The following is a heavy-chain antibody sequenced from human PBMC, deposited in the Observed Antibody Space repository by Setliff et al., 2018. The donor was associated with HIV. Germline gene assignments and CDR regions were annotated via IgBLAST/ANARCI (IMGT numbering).Heavy chain of an antibody. J-gene: IGHJ3*02. V-gene: IGHV4-61*09. Sequence: PSETLSLTCTVSGGSISSGSYYWSWIRQPAGKGLEWIGHIYTSGSTNHNTSLKSRGTISIDTSKNQFSLKLSSVTAANTAVYYCARRKSGSYFDAFDIWGQGTMVTVSS. CDR2: IYTSGST. CDR3: ARRKSGSYFDAFDI. D-gene: IGHD1-26*01. CDR1: GGSISSGSYY.